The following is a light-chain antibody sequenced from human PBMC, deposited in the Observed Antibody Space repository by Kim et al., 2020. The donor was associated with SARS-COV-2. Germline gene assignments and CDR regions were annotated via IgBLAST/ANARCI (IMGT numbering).Light chain of an antibody. CDR3: QSYDSSPWV. CDR2: EDN. J-gene: IGLJ3*02. V-gene: IGLV6-57*04. CDR1: SGSIASNY. Sequence: NFMLTQPHSVSESPGKTVTISCTRSSGSIASNYVQWYQQRPGSAPTTVIYEDNQRPSGVPDRFSDSIDSSSNSASLTISGLKTEDEADYYCQSYDSSPWVFGGGTQLTVL.